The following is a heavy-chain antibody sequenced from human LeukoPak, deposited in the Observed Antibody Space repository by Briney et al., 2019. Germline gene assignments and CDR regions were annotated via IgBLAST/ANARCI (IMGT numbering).Heavy chain of an antibody. D-gene: IGHD3-10*01. CDR1: GGSFSGYY. CDR2: INHSGSS. Sequence: SETLSLTCAVYGGSFSGYYWSWIRQPPGKGLEWIGEINHSGSSNYNPSLKSRVTISVDTSKNQFSLKLSSVTAADTAVYYCARHQGSGSSYYYYYMDVWGEGTTVTISS. CDR3: ARHQGSGSSYYYYYMDV. J-gene: IGHJ6*03. V-gene: IGHV4-34*01.